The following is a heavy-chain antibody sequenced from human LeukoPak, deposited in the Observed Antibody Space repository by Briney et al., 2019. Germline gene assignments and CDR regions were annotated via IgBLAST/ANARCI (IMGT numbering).Heavy chain of an antibody. CDR1: GCSISSGYY. V-gene: IGHV4-38-2*02. Sequence: PSETLSLTCTVSGCSISSGYYWGWIRQPPGKGLEWIGSIYHSGSTYYNPSLKSRVTISVDTSKNQFSLKLSSVTAADTAVYYCARLLTTVVTFDYWGQGTLVTVSS. D-gene: IGHD4-23*01. J-gene: IGHJ4*02. CDR3: ARLLTTVVTFDY. CDR2: IYHSGST.